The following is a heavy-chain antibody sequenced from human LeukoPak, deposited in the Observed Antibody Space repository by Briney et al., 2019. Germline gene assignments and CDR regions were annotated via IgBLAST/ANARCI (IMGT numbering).Heavy chain of an antibody. J-gene: IGHJ4*02. V-gene: IGHV1-3*01. CDR1: GYTFTSYA. D-gene: IGHD6-13*01. CDR2: INAGNGNT. Sequence: GASVKVSCKASGYTFTSYAMHWVRQAPGQRLEWMGWINAGNGNTKYSQKFQGRVTITRDTSASTAYMELSSLRSEDTAVYYCARDRYSGHSSTYFDYWGQGTLVTVSS. CDR3: ARDRYSGHSSTYFDY.